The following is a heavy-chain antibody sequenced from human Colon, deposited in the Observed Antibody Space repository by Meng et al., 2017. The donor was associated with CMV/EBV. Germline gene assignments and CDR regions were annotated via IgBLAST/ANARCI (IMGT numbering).Heavy chain of an antibody. CDR3: ATVSGGDFDY. Sequence: QLSLGQSGVYVMRSGPSLYLSCKVSVYPFTGYCMDWVRQAPGKGLEWIGSINPTSGGPNYAQKFQGRVTRTRDTSINTAYIELSRLRSDDTAVYYCATVSGGDFDYWGQGTLVTVSS. J-gene: IGHJ4*02. D-gene: IGHD1-26*01. V-gene: IGHV1-2*02. CDR1: VYPFTGYC. CDR2: INPTSGGP.